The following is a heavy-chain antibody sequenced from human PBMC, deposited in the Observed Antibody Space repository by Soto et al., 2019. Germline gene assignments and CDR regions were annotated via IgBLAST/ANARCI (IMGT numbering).Heavy chain of an antibody. V-gene: IGHV4-34*01. CDR1: GGSFSGYY. CDR2: INHSGST. Sequence: QVQLQQWGAGLLKPSETLSLTCAVYGGSFSGYYWSWIRQPPGKGLEWIGEINHSGSTNYNPSLQSXXTXSXXTSKNQFSLKLSSVTAADTAVYYCARIWGGSGPGVWGQGTTVTVSS. CDR3: ARIWGGSGPGV. D-gene: IGHD3-10*01. J-gene: IGHJ6*02.